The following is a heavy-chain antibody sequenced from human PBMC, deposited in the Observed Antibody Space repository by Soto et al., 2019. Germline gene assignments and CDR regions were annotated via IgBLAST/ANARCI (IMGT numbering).Heavy chain of an antibody. J-gene: IGHJ4*02. CDR3: ARRVDYVWGSYRYSPYFGY. Sequence: SETLSLTCTVSGGSISSYYWSWIRQPPGKGLEWIGYIYYSGSTNYNPSLKSRVTISVDTSKNQFSLKLSSVTAADTAVYYCARRVDYVWGSYRYSPYFGYWGQGTLVTVSS. D-gene: IGHD3-16*02. V-gene: IGHV4-59*08. CDR2: IYYSGST. CDR1: GGSISSYY.